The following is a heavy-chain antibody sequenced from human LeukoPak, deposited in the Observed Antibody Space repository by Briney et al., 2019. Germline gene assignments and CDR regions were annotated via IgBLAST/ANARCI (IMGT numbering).Heavy chain of an antibody. D-gene: IGHD4-17*01. J-gene: IGHJ4*02. Sequence: PGRSLRLSCAASGFTFSSYGMHWVRQAPGKGLEWVAVISYDGSNKCYADSVKGRFTISRDNSKNTLYLQMNSLRAEDTAVYYCAKDPTTDHWGQGTLVTVSS. V-gene: IGHV3-30*18. CDR3: AKDPTTDH. CDR2: ISYDGSNK. CDR1: GFTFSSYG.